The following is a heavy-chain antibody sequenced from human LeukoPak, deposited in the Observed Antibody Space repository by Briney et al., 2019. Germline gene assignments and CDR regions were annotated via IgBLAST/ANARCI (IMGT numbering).Heavy chain of an antibody. Sequence: GGSLRLSCAASGFTFSFYGMHWVRQAPGKGLEWVAFIQYDGSFKFYADSVQGRFSISRDNSKNALFLQMNSLRADDTAVYYCAKTSDQLLYSKFDFWGQGTLVTVSS. V-gene: IGHV3-30*02. CDR2: IQYDGSFK. CDR1: GFTFSFYG. J-gene: IGHJ4*02. D-gene: IGHD2-2*02. CDR3: AKTSDQLLYSKFDF.